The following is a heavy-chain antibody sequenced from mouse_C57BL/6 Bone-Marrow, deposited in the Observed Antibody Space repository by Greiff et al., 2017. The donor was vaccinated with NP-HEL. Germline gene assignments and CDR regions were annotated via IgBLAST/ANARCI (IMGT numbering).Heavy chain of an antibody. CDR2: INPNNGGT. CDR3: ARDRPYFDY. Sequence: EVQLQQSGPELVKPGASVKISCKASGYTFTDYYMNWVKQSHGKSLEWIGDINPNNGGTSYNQKFKGKATLTVDKSSSTAYMELRSLTSEDSAVYYCARDRPYFDYWGQGTTLTVSS. CDR1: GYTFTDYY. V-gene: IGHV1-26*01. J-gene: IGHJ2*01.